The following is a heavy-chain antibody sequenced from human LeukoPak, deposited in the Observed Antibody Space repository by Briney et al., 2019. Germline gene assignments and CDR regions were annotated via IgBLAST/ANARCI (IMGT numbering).Heavy chain of an antibody. CDR3: AKPLRIAAAGTGY. CDR1: GFTFRSYA. Sequence: GGSLRLSCAASGFTFRSYAVSWVRQAPGKGLEWVSAISGSGGSTYYADSVKGRFTISRDNSKNTLYLQMNSLRAEDTAVYYCAKPLRIAAAGTGYWGQGTLVTVSS. CDR2: ISGSGGST. J-gene: IGHJ4*02. D-gene: IGHD6-13*01. V-gene: IGHV3-23*01.